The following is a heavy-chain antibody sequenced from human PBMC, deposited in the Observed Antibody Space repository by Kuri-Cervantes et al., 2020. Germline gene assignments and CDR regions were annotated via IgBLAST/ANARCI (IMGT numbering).Heavy chain of an antibody. Sequence: SETLSLTCTASGGSISSYYWSWIRQPPGKGLEWIGYIYYSGSTNYNPSLKSRVTISVDTSKNQFSLKLSSVTAADTAVYYCARANYIWGSYVDWGQGTLVTVSS. D-gene: IGHD3-16*01. J-gene: IGHJ4*02. CDR1: GGSISSYY. V-gene: IGHV4-59*12. CDR2: IYYSGST. CDR3: ARANYIWGSYVD.